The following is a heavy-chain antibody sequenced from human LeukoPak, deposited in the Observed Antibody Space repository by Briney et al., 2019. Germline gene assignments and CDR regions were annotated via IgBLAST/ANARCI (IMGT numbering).Heavy chain of an antibody. Sequence: GGSLRLSCAASGFTFSSYGMHWVRQAPGKGLEWVAVIWYDGSNKYYADSLKGRFTISRDNAKNSLYLQINSLRAEDTAVYYCSTSRFCSSTSCLFPFDNWGQGTLVTVSS. J-gene: IGHJ4*02. D-gene: IGHD2-2*01. V-gene: IGHV3-33*03. CDR2: IWYDGSNK. CDR1: GFTFSSYG. CDR3: STSRFCSSTSCLFPFDN.